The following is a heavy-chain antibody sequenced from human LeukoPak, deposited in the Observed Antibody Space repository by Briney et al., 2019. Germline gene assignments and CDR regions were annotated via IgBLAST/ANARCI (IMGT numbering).Heavy chain of an antibody. D-gene: IGHD2-21*02. CDR2: IYYSGST. Sequence: SETLSLTCTVSGGSISSSSYYWGWIRQPPGKGLEWIGSIYYSGSTYYNPSLKSRVTISVDTSKNQFSLKLSSVTAADTAVYYCARGASLAYCGGDCYSPFDYWGQGTLVTVSS. CDR3: ARGASLAYCGGDCYSPFDY. V-gene: IGHV4-39*07. J-gene: IGHJ4*02. CDR1: GGSISSSSYY.